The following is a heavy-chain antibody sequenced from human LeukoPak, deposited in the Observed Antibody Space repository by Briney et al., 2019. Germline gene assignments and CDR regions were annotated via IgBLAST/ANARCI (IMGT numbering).Heavy chain of an antibody. CDR3: ARVTTTRWFDP. V-gene: IGHV4-34*01. CDR2: INHRGST. J-gene: IGHJ5*02. D-gene: IGHD1-26*01. Sequence: SETLSLTCAVYGGPFSNYFWSWLRQPPGKGLEWIGEINHRGSTNYNPSLKSRVTISVDTSKNQFSLKLSSVTAADTAVYYCARVTTTRWFDPWGQGTLVTVSS. CDR1: GGPFSNYF.